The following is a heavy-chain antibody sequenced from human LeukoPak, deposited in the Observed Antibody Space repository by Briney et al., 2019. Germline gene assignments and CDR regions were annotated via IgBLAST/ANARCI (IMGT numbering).Heavy chain of an antibody. CDR2: ISSSSSYI. J-gene: IGHJ4*02. CDR3: AREIRYFDWTQGDY. Sequence: GGSLRLSCAASGFTFSSYSMNWVRQAPGKGLEWVSSISSSSSYIYYADSVKGRFTISRDNAKNSLYLQMNSLRAEDTAVYYCAREIRYFDWTQGDYWGQGTLVTVSS. V-gene: IGHV3-21*01. CDR1: GFTFSSYS. D-gene: IGHD3-9*01.